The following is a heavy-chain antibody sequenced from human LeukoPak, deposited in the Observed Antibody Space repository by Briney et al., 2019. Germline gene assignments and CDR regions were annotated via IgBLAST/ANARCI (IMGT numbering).Heavy chain of an antibody. V-gene: IGHV4-38-2*01. CDR1: GYSISSGYY. CDR2: IYHSGST. Sequence: SETLSLTCAVSGYSISSGYYCGWIRQPPGKGLEWIGSIYHSGSTYYNPSPKSRVTISVDTSKSQFSLKLSSVPAADTAVYYCARRNYGDLDYWGQGTLVTVSS. J-gene: IGHJ4*02. CDR3: ARRNYGDLDY. D-gene: IGHD3-16*01.